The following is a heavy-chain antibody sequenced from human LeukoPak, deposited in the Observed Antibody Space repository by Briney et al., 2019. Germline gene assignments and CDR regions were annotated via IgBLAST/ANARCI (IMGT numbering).Heavy chain of an antibody. V-gene: IGHV3-11*04. CDR3: TRRPYSSSWYYFDY. Sequence: TGGSLRLSCAVSGFTFSDHYMSWVRQAPGKGLEWVSYISSSGSMLHYADSVEGRFTISRDNAKNSLYLQMSSLRVEDTAVYYCTRRPYSSSWYYFDYWGQGTLVTVSS. J-gene: IGHJ4*02. CDR1: GFTFSDHY. CDR2: ISSSGSML. D-gene: IGHD6-13*01.